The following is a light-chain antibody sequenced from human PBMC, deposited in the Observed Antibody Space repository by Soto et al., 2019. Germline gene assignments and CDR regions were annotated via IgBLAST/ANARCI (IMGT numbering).Light chain of an antibody. Sequence: QSVLPQPPSASGSPGQSVTISCTGAANNIGGYNFVSWYQQHPGKAPKLIISEFRERPSGVPDRFSGSKSGNTASLTVSGLQAEDEADYYCSSYAGSNNVIFGGGTKVTVL. CDR2: EFR. J-gene: IGLJ2*01. V-gene: IGLV2-8*01. CDR1: ANNIGGYNF. CDR3: SSYAGSNNVI.